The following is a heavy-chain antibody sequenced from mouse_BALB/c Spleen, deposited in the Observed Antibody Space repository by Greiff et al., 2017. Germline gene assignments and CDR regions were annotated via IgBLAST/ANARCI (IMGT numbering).Heavy chain of an antibody. V-gene: IGHV1-15*01. D-gene: IGHD2-4*01. CDR2: IDPETGGT. Sequence: QVQLKQSGAELVRPGASVTLSCKASGYTFTDYEMHWVKQTPVHGLEWIGAIDPETGGTAYNQKFKGKATLTADKSSSTAYMELRSLTSEDSAVYYCASLYDYDDWFAYWGQGTLVTVSA. CDR1: GYTFTDYE. J-gene: IGHJ3*01. CDR3: ASLYDYDDWFAY.